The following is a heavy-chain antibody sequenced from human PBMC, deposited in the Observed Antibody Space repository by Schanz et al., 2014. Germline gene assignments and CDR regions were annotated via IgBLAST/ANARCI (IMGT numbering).Heavy chain of an antibody. CDR2: IYYSGST. D-gene: IGHD3-9*01. J-gene: IGHJ6*02. CDR1: GDSISGSY. CDR3: ARARFTGYYMDV. V-gene: IGHV4-59*01. Sequence: QVQLQESGPGLVKPSETLSLTRTVSGDSISGSYWSWIRQPPGKGLEWIGYIYYSGSTDYNPSLTSRVTMSVDTSKNQFALKLSSVTAADTAVYYCARARFTGYYMDVWGQGTAVTVSS.